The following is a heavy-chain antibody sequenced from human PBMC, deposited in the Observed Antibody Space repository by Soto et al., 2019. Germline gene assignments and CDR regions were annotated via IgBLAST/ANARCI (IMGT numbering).Heavy chain of an antibody. CDR2: IYPGDSDT. D-gene: IGHD2-2*01. J-gene: IGHJ6*03. CDR3: ARVPAKLELGYYYYMDV. CDR1: GYSFTSYW. V-gene: IGHV5-51*01. Sequence: GESLKISCKGSGYSFTSYWIGWVRQMPGKGLEWMGIIYPGDSDTRYSPSFQGQVTISADKSISTAYLQWSSLKASDTAMYYCARVPAKLELGYYYYMDVWGKGTTVTVSS.